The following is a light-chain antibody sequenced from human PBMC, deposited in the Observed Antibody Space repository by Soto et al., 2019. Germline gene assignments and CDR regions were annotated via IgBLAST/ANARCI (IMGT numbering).Light chain of an antibody. Sequence: EIVMTQSPATLSVSPGERATLSCRASQSVSSNLAWYQQKPGQAPRLLIYGASTRATDIPARFSGSGSGTEFTITISSLQSEDFAVYYCQQYNNWWTFGQGTKVEIK. CDR2: GAS. J-gene: IGKJ1*01. CDR3: QQYNNWWT. CDR1: QSVSSN. V-gene: IGKV3-15*01.